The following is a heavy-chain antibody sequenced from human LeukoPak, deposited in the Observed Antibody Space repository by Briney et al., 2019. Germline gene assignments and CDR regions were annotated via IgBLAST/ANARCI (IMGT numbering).Heavy chain of an antibody. CDR1: GFTFSMYT. Sequence: PGGSLRLSCAASGFTFSMYTMNWVRQAPGKGPEWLTYISKSVSTTYYADSVKGRFTISRDNAKKSLYLQMNSLRAEDTAVYYCAKDFLGGIVVVIATPMINWGQGTLVTVSS. D-gene: IGHD2-21*01. J-gene: IGHJ4*02. V-gene: IGHV3-48*04. CDR3: AKDFLGGIVVVIATPMIN. CDR2: ISKSVSTT.